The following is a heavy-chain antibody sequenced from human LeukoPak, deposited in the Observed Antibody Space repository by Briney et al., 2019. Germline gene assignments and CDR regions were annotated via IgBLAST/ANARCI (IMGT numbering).Heavy chain of an antibody. J-gene: IGHJ5*02. Sequence: SETLSLTCTVSGGSISSYYWSWIRQPPGKGLEWIGYIYYSGSTYYNPSLKSRVTISVDTSKNQFSLKLSSVTAADTAVYYCARGIVGATSWFDPWGQGTLVTVSS. V-gene: IGHV4-59*08. D-gene: IGHD1-26*01. CDR2: IYYSGST. CDR3: ARGIVGATSWFDP. CDR1: GGSISSYY.